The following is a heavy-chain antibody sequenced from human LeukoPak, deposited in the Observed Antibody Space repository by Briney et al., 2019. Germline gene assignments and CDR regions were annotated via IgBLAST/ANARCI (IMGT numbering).Heavy chain of an antibody. CDR3: ARRFYDSSGYYPTFDY. J-gene: IGHJ4*02. CDR2: INHSGST. CDR1: GGSFSGYY. V-gene: IGHV4-34*01. Sequence: SETLSLTCAVYGGSFSGYYWSWIRQPPGKGLEWIGEINHSGSTNYNPFLKSRVTISVDTSKNQFSLKLSSVTAADTAVYYCARRFYDSSGYYPTFDYWGQGTLVTVSS. D-gene: IGHD3-22*01.